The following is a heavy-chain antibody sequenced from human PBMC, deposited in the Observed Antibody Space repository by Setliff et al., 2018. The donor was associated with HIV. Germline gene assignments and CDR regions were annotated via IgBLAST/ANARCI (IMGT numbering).Heavy chain of an antibody. CDR1: GFTFNNAW. Sequence: PGGSLRLSCVASGFTFNNAWMNWVRQAPGKGLEWLGRIKKSSDGGKTDDASPVKGRFTISRDDSKNTLYLQMNSLKIEDTAVYFCATDNGPSYPMDIWGQGTTVTVSS. CDR2: IKKSSDGGKT. V-gene: IGHV3-15*01. D-gene: IGHD3-16*01. J-gene: IGHJ6*02. CDR3: ATDNGPSYPMDI.